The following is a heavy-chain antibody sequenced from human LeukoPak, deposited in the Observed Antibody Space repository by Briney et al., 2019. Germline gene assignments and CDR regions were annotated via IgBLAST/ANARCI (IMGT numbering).Heavy chain of an antibody. D-gene: IGHD2-2*01. CDR2: TNPSGSST. Sequence: ASVKVSCKASGYTFTNYYMHWVRQAPGQGLEWMGITNPSGSSTTYAQKFQGRVTMTRDTSTSTVYLELSRLRSEDTAVYYCARDACSSTICSAGGNWFDPWGQGTLVTVSS. CDR1: GYTFTNYY. V-gene: IGHV1-46*01. J-gene: IGHJ5*02. CDR3: ARDACSSTICSAGGNWFDP.